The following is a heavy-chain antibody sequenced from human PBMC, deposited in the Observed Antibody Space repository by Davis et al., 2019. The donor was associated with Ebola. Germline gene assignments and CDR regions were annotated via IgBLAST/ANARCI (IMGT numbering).Heavy chain of an antibody. J-gene: IGHJ6*02. D-gene: IGHD3-10*01. CDR3: ARVGSGSQGGMDV. V-gene: IGHV4-39*01. Sequence: MPGGSLRLSCSVSGGSMSSSAYYWGWVRQSPGKGLEWIASIYYSGSTSYNPSLKSRVTISVDTSKNQFSLKLNSVTAADTAVYYCARVGSGSQGGMDVWGQGTTVTVSS. CDR1: GGSMSSSAYY. CDR2: IYYSGST.